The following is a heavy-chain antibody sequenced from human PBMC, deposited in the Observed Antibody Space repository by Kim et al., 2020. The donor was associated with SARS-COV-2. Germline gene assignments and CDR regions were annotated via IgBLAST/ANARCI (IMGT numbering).Heavy chain of an antibody. CDR1: GYTFTSYA. CDR3: AREARIAVAGTMGY. J-gene: IGHJ4*02. D-gene: IGHD6-19*01. CDR2: INAGNGNT. V-gene: IGHV1-3*01. Sequence: ASVKVSCKASGYTFTSYAMHWVRQAPGQRLEWMGWINAGNGNTKYSQKFQGRVTITRDTSASTAYMELSSLRSEDTAVYYCAREARIAVAGTMGYWGQGTLVTVSS.